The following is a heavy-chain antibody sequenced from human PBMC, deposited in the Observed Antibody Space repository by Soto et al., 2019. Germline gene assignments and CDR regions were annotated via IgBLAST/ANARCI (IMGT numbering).Heavy chain of an antibody. CDR3: ASDRRAYCGRGCCASGYYYYGMDV. D-gene: IGHD2-21*02. Sequence: SQTLSLTCAISGDSVSSNSAAWNWIRQSPSRGLEWLGRTYYRSKWYNDYAVSVKSRIAINPDTSKNQFSLQLNSVTPEDTAVYYCASDRRAYCGRGCCASGYYYYGMDVWGQATTVTDS. J-gene: IGHJ6*02. CDR1: GDSVSSNSAA. V-gene: IGHV6-1*01. CDR2: TYYRSKWYN.